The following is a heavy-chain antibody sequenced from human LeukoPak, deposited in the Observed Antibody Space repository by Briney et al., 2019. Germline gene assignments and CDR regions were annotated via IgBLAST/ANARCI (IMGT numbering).Heavy chain of an antibody. D-gene: IGHD5-18*01. Sequence: GGSLRLSCAASGFTVTNAWMSWVRQAPGKGLEWVSAISGSGGSTYYADSVKGRFTISRDNSKNTLYLQMNSLRAEDTAVYYCAKVEEPSGHSYGPLDYYYYYGMDVWGQGTTVTVSS. CDR2: ISGSGGST. J-gene: IGHJ6*02. V-gene: IGHV3-23*01. CDR1: GFTVTNAW. CDR3: AKVEEPSGHSYGPLDYYYYYGMDV.